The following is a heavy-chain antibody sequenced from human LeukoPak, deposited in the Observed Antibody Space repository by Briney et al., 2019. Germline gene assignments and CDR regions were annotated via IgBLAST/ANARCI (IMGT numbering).Heavy chain of an antibody. J-gene: IGHJ5*02. V-gene: IGHV3-48*03. CDR3: ARNQDYYDSSGYHANWFDP. CDR2: ISSSGSTI. CDR1: GFTFSSYE. Sequence: GGSLRLSCAASGFTFSSYEMNWVRQAPGKGLEWVSYISSSGSTIYYADSVKGRFTISRDNAKHSLYLQMNSLRAEDTAVYYCARNQDYYDSSGYHANWFDPWGQGTLVTVSS. D-gene: IGHD3-22*01.